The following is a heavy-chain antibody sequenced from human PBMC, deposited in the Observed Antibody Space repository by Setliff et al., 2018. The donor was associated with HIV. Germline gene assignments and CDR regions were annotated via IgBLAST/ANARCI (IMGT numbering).Heavy chain of an antibody. V-gene: IGHV4-39*01. CDR1: GGIISSSSYY. J-gene: IGHJ6*03. Sequence: SETLSLTCTVSGGIISSSSYYWGWIRQPPGKGLEWIGSIYYSGTTYYNPSLKSRVTISVDTSKNQFSLKLSSVPAADMAVYYCARGLSSTASPYFYYYYMDVWGKGTTVTVSS. CDR3: ARGLSSTASPYFYYYYMDV. CDR2: IYYSGTT. D-gene: IGHD2-2*01.